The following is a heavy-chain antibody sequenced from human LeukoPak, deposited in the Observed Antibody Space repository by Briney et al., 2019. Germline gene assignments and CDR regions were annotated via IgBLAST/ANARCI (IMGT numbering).Heavy chain of an antibody. CDR3: ARGSSAPAGTTPYFDY. CDR1: GFTFSSYS. J-gene: IGHJ4*02. D-gene: IGHD6-13*01. V-gene: IGHV3-21*01. CDR2: ISSSSSYI. Sequence: GGSLRLSCAASGFTFSSYSMNWVRQAPGKGLEWVSSISSSSSYIYYADSVKGRFTISRDNSKNTLFLQMDSLRPEDTAVYYCARGSSAPAGTTPYFDYWGQGTLVTVSS.